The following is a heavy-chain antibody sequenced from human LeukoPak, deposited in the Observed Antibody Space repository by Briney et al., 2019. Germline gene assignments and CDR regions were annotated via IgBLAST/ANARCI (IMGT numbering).Heavy chain of an antibody. V-gene: IGHV3-30*18. J-gene: IGHJ6*04. Sequence: GGSLRLSCAASGFTFSTYGMHWVRQAPGKGLEWVTFISYDGSNKYYVDSVKGRFTISRDNSKSMLYLQMDSLRAEDTAVYYCAKDNIHCSGTSCYWGYYAMDVWGKGTTVTVSS. CDR2: ISYDGSNK. CDR1: GFTFSTYG. CDR3: AKDNIHCSGTSCYWGYYAMDV. D-gene: IGHD2-2*01.